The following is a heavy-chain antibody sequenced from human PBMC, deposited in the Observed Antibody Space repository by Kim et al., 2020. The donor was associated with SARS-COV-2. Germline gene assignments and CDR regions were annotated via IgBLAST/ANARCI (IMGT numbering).Heavy chain of an antibody. CDR1: GYTFTGYY. J-gene: IGHJ4*02. CDR3: AALRGTYDREDY. Sequence: ASVKVSCKASGYTFTGYYMHWVRQAPGQGLEWMGRINPNSGGTNYAQKFQGRVTMTRDTSISTAYMELSRLRSDDTAVYYCAALRGTYDREDYWGQGTLVTVSS. V-gene: IGHV1-2*06. D-gene: IGHD3-22*01. CDR2: INPNSGGT.